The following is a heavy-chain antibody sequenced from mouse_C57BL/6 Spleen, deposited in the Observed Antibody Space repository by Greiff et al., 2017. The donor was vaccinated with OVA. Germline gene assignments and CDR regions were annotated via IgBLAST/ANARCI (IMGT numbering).Heavy chain of an antibody. V-gene: IGHV1-64*01. CDR2: IHPNSGST. J-gene: IGHJ1*03. CDR1: GYTFTSYW. CDR3: ARGALRSGYFDV. Sequence: QVQLKQPGAELVKPGASVKLSCKASGYTFTSYWMHWVKQRPGQGLEWIGMIHPNSGSTNYNEKFKSKATLTVDKSSSTAYMQLSSLTSEDSAVYYCARGALRSGYFDVWGTGTTVTVSS. D-gene: IGHD1-1*01.